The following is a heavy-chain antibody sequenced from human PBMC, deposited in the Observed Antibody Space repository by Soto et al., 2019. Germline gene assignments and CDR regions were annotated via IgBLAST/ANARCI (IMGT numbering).Heavy chain of an antibody. D-gene: IGHD1-1*01. CDR1: GASFSNSY. Sequence: QVQLQESGPGLVKPSETLSLTCTVSGASFSNSYWSWIRRPAGKGLEWIGRISPSGNTNYNPSLKSRGTMSIDTAKNQSSLKVTSVTAADTALYYCAKESWAPVGTAEYWGQGILVTGSS. CDR2: ISPSGNT. CDR3: AKESWAPVGTAEY. J-gene: IGHJ4*02. V-gene: IGHV4-4*07.